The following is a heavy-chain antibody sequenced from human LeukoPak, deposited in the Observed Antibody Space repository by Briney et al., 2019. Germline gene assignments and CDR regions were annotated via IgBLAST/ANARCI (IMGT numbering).Heavy chain of an antibody. CDR2: IRSKANSYAT. CDR1: GFTFSGSA. J-gene: IGHJ4*02. Sequence: PGGSLRLSCAASGFTFSGSAMHWVRQASGKGLEWVGRIRSKANSYATAYAASVKGRFTISRDDSKNTAYLQMNSLETEDTAVYYCTLVATIPRWGQGTLVTVSS. V-gene: IGHV3-73*01. D-gene: IGHD5-12*01. CDR3: TLVATIPR.